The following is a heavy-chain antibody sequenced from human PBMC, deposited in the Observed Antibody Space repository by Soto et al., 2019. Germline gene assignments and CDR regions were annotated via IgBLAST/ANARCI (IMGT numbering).Heavy chain of an antibody. J-gene: IGHJ1*01. CDR3: ARNVDCSGGSCYLAYFQH. Sequence: SETLSITCTVSGGSISSYYWSWIRQPPGKGLEWIGYIYYSGSTNYNPSLKSRVTISVDTSKNQFSLKLSSVTAADTAVYYCARNVDCSGGSCYLAYFQHWGQGTLVTVSS. CDR2: IYYSGST. D-gene: IGHD2-15*01. V-gene: IGHV4-59*01. CDR1: GGSISSYY.